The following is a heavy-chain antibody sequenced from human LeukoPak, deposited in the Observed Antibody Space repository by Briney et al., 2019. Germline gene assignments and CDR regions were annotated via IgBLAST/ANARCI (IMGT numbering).Heavy chain of an antibody. D-gene: IGHD6-19*01. Sequence: SETLSLTCTVSGGSISSYYWSWIRQPAGKGREWIGRIYTTGSTNYNPSLKSRVTMSVDTSKNQFSLKLSSVTAADTALYYCARDPIHSVAGTGDYWGQGTLVTVSS. CDR2: IYTTGST. CDR1: GGSISSYY. V-gene: IGHV4-4*07. CDR3: ARDPIHSVAGTGDY. J-gene: IGHJ4*02.